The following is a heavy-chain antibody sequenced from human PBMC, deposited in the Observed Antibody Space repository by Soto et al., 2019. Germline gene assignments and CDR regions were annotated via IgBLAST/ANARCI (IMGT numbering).Heavy chain of an antibody. CDR1: GFTFSNYA. CDR3: VKGNQLLRYYFEF. CDR2: ITSDGDST. D-gene: IGHD2-15*01. Sequence: PGGSLRLSCSVSGFTFSNYAMHWVRQDPGKGLEYVSRITSDGDSTWHADSVKDRFTISRDNSKNTLFLQMSSLRVEDTAIYFCVKGNQLLRYYFEFWGPGTLVTVSS. V-gene: IGHV3-64D*06. J-gene: IGHJ4*01.